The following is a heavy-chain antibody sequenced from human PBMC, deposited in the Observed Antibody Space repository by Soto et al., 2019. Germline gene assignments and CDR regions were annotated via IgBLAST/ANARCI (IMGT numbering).Heavy chain of an antibody. D-gene: IGHD3-3*01. J-gene: IGHJ3*02. Sequence: QLHLVQSGAVVKKPGASVTVSCSASGYPVTAYYMHWVRQAPGRGLEWMGGINPATGAAKYTQTFQGRVTLTRDTSKSTVFMELSGLTSADTAVFYCARGGGVGVAGSAAFDMWGQGTVVTVSS. CDR3: ARGGGVGVAGSAAFDM. CDR2: INPATGAA. V-gene: IGHV1-2*02. CDR1: GYPVTAYY.